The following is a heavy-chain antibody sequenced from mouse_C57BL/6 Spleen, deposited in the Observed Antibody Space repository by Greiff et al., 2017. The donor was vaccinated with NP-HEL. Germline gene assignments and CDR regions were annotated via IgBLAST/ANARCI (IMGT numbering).Heavy chain of an antibody. J-gene: IGHJ1*03. CDR3: ARDYDRSFWYFDV. CDR2: INPNNGGT. CDR1: GYTFTDYY. V-gene: IGHV1-26*01. Sequence: EVQLQQSGPELVKPGASVKISCKASGYTFTDYYMNWVKQSHGKSLEWIGDINPNNGGTSYNQKFKGKATLTVDKSSSTAYMELRSLTSEDSAVYYCARDYDRSFWYFDVWGTGTTVTVSS. D-gene: IGHD2-4*01.